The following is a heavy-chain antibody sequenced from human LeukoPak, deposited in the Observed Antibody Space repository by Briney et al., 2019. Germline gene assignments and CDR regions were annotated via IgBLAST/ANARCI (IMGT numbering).Heavy chain of an antibody. CDR2: ISSSGSTI. J-gene: IGHJ4*02. D-gene: IGHD3-9*01. V-gene: IGHV3-48*04. CDR1: GFTFSSYW. Sequence: GGSLRLSCAAPGFTFSSYWMHWVRQAPGKGLEWVSYISSSGSTIYYADSVKGRFTISRDNAKNSLYLQMNSLRAEDTAVYYCAKVLSGYFDWFFDYWGQGTLVTVSS. CDR3: AKVLSGYFDWFFDY.